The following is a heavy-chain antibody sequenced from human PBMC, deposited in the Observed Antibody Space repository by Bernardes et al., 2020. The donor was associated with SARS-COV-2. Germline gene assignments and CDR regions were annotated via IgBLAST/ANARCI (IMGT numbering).Heavy chain of an antibody. CDR1: GDSVRSSSYF. Sequence: SETLSLTCTVSGDSVRSSSYFWGWIRQPPGKGLEWIGSIYYGGITYYNPSLKSRATISVDTSKNQFSLQLTSVTAADTAMYYCASTPVTMILVVITYYYFDLWGRGTLVTVSS. CDR3: ASTPVTMILVVITYYYFDL. CDR2: IYYGGIT. D-gene: IGHD3-22*01. V-gene: IGHV4-39*01. J-gene: IGHJ2*01.